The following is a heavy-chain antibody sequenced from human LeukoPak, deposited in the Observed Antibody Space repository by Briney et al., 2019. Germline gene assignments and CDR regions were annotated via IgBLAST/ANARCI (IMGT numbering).Heavy chain of an antibody. CDR2: INSDGSST. CDR1: GFTFSNHG. Sequence: GGTLRLSCAASGFTFSNHGMNWVRQAPGKGLVWVSRINSDGSSTSYADSVKGRFTISRDNAKNTLYLQMNSLRAEDTAVYYCARVGFYRDSSGYYYNWFDPWGQGTLVTVSS. CDR3: ARVGFYRDSSGYYYNWFDP. J-gene: IGHJ5*02. D-gene: IGHD3-22*01. V-gene: IGHV3-74*01.